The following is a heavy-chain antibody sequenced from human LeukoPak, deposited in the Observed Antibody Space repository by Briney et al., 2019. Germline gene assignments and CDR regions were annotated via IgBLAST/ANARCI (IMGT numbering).Heavy chain of an antibody. Sequence: ASVKVSCKASGGTFSSYAISWVRQAPGQGLEWMGWISAYNGNTNYAQKLQGRVTMTTDTSTSTAYMELRSLRSDDTAVYYCARDGFDYSISNWFDPWGQGTLVTVSS. CDR3: ARDGFDYSISNWFDP. D-gene: IGHD4-11*01. V-gene: IGHV1-18*01. CDR1: GGTFSSYA. J-gene: IGHJ5*02. CDR2: ISAYNGNT.